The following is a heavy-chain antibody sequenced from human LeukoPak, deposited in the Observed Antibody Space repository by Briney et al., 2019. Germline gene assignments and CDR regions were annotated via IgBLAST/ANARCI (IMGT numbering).Heavy chain of an antibody. Sequence: PGGSLRLSCVASGFTFANYWMSGVRQAPGKGLEWVANIRQDGSEKFYVDSVKGRFTISRDNDKSSLYLQMNSLRGEDTAVYFCARMWGSWELILWGQGTLVTVS. D-gene: IGHD2-15*01. V-gene: IGHV3-7*01. CDR2: IRQDGSEK. CDR1: GFTFANYW. CDR3: ARMWGSWELIL. J-gene: IGHJ4*02.